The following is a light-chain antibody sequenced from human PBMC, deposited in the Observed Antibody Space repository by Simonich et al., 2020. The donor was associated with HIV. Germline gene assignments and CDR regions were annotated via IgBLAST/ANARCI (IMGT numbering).Light chain of an antibody. CDR3: SSCTSNNTYVI. CDR2: DVI. V-gene: IGLV2-14*03. J-gene: IGLJ2*01. CDR1: SSAVGGNNY. Sequence: QSALTQPASVSGSPGQSITISCTGTSSAVGGNNYVSWYQQPPGKAPKTIIYDVIRRPSGVSYRFSGSKAGNTASLTISGLLAEDEADYYCSSCTSNNTYVIFGGGTKVTVL.